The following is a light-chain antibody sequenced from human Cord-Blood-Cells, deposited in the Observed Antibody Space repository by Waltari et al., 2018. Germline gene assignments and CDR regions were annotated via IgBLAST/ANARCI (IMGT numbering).Light chain of an antibody. J-gene: IGLJ2*01. Sequence: QSALTQPRSVSGSPGQSVTISCTGTSSDVGGYNYVSWYQQHPGKAPKLMIYDVSERPSGVPDRFAGSKSGNTASLTISGLQAEDEADYYCCSYAGSYFLFGGGTKLTVL. CDR2: DVS. CDR3: CSYAGSYFL. V-gene: IGLV2-11*01. CDR1: SSDVGGYNY.